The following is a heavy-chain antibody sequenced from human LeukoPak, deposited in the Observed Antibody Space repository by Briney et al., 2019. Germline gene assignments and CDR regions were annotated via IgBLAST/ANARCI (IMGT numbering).Heavy chain of an antibody. D-gene: IGHD3/OR15-3a*01. CDR2: EGSRGGT. Sequence: GGSLRLSCAASGFTFTNYAASWVRQAPGKGLEWVSAEGSRGGTYYADSVKGRFTISRDSSENTLSLQMNSLRVEDTALYYCASRTWTGAGYYAFDIWGQGTMVTVSS. V-gene: IGHV3-23*01. CDR3: ASRTWTGAGYYAFDI. CDR1: GFTFTNYA. J-gene: IGHJ3*02.